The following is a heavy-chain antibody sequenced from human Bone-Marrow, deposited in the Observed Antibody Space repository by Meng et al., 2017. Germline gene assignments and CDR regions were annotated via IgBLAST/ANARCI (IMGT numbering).Heavy chain of an antibody. D-gene: IGHD6-13*01. J-gene: IGHJ4*02. CDR1: GLSFTDAW. CDR3: ATGAAAADH. V-gene: IGHV3-15*04. CDR2: IERKRDGGTT. Sequence: EGQLVECGGGLVKPGGSLRLSCVASGLSFTDAWMSWVRQASGKGLEWVGRIERKRDGGTTDYAAPVKGRFTISRDDSKNTLYLQMDSLITEDTAVYFCATGAAAADHWGQGTLVTVSS.